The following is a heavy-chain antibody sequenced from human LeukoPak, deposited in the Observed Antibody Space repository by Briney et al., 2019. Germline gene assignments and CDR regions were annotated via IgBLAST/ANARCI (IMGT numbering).Heavy chain of an antibody. CDR3: AASGYSTSPLDY. Sequence: GASVKVSCKASGGTFSSYAISWALQAPGQGLEWMGRIIPIFGTANYAQKCQGRVTITTDESTSTAYMELSSLRSEDTAVYYCAASGYSTSPLDYWGQGTLVTVSS. D-gene: IGHD3-22*01. J-gene: IGHJ4*02. CDR2: IIPIFGTA. CDR1: GGTFSSYA. V-gene: IGHV1-69*05.